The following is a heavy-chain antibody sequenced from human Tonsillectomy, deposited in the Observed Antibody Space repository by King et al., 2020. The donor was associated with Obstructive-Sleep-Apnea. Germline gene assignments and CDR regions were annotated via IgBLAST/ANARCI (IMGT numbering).Heavy chain of an antibody. Sequence: VQLVESGGGLVQPGGSLRLSCTASGFTFMYYWMSWVRQAPGEGLEWVANINEHGSEKFYVDSLEGRFTISRDNARNSLFLQLNSLRGDDTAVYYCARAGNVATVDYWGQGTLVTVSS. CDR3: ARAGNVATVDY. CDR1: GFTFMYYW. CDR2: INEHGSEK. J-gene: IGHJ4*02. V-gene: IGHV3-7*03. D-gene: IGHD5-12*01.